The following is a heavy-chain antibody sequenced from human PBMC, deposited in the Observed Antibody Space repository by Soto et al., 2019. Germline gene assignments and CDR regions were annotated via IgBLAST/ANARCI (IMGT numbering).Heavy chain of an antibody. CDR1: GFTVSSNY. D-gene: IGHD6-13*01. CDR2: IYSCGST. J-gene: IGHJ3*02. CDR3: ARDSSIAAAGNAFDI. V-gene: IGHV3-53*01. Sequence: GGSLRLSCAASGFTVSSNYMSWVRQAPGKGLEWVSVIYSCGSTDYADSVKGRFTISRYNSKNTLYLQMNSLRAEDTAVYYCARDSSIAAAGNAFDIWGQGTMFTVSS.